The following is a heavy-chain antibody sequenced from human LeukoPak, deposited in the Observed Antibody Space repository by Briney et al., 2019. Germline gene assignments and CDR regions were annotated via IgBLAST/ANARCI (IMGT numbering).Heavy chain of an antibody. CDR1: GFTFSSYS. CDR3: AREPFYGSGSYYDRYYFDY. J-gene: IGHJ4*02. V-gene: IGHV3-21*01. Sequence: GGSLRLSCAASGFTFSSYSMNWVRQAPGKGLEWVSSISSSSSYIYYADSVKGRFTISRDNAKNSLYLQMNSLRAEDTAVYYCAREPFYGSGSYYDRYYFDYWGQGTLVTVSS. CDR2: ISSSSSYI. D-gene: IGHD3-10*01.